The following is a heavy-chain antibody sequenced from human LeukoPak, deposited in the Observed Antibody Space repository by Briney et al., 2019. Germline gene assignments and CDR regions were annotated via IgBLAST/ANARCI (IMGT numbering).Heavy chain of an antibody. J-gene: IGHJ4*02. Sequence: GGSLRLSCAASGFTFSSYGMHWVRQAPGKGLEWVAVISYDGGNKYYADSVKGRFTISRDNSKNTLYLQMNSLRAEDTAVYYCAKDQGGLCVVVTAIPDYWGQGTLVTVSS. CDR2: ISYDGGNK. CDR3: AKDQGGLCVVVTAIPDY. CDR1: GFTFSSYG. V-gene: IGHV3-30*18. D-gene: IGHD2-21*02.